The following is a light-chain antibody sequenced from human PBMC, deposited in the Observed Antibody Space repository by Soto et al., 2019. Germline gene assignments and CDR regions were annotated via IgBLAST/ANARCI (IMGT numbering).Light chain of an antibody. CDR2: GAS. CDR3: QQYGGSPRT. J-gene: IGKJ1*01. Sequence: EIVLTQSPGTLSLSPGERATLSCRASQSFSSTYLAWYQQRPGQAPRLLIYGASSRATGIPDRFSGSASGTEFTLTVSRLEPEDFAVYYCQQYGGSPRTFGQGTKVDI. CDR1: QSFSSTY. V-gene: IGKV3-20*01.